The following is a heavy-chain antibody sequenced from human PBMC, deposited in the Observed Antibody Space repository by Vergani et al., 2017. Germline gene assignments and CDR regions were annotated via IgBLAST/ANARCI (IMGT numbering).Heavy chain of an antibody. CDR2: INPTTGNP. CDR3: ARAKRGRLAVGATDS. Sequence: QVQLVQSGAELKKPGASVSVSCKGSSHTFQTYGISWVRQAPGQGLEWMGWINPTTGNPTYARAFTGRFVFSLDTSISTAYLQIGSLKAEDTAVYFCARAKRGRLAVGATDSWGQGTLLTVSS. J-gene: IGHJ4*02. CDR1: SHTFQTYG. V-gene: IGHV7-4-1*01. D-gene: IGHD6-19*01.